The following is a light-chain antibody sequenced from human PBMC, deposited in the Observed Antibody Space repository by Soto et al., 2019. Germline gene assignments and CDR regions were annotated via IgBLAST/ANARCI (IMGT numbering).Light chain of an antibody. J-gene: IGKJ1*01. V-gene: IGKV3-20*01. CDR2: DTS. CDR3: QQYGSSPGT. Sequence: EIVLTQSPGTLSLSPEERATLSCRASQSVRDRYLAWYQQKPGQAPSLLIYDTSTRATGVPDRFSGSGSGTDFAHTISRVEPEDFAIYFCQQYGSSPGTFGQGTKVDSK. CDR1: QSVRDRY.